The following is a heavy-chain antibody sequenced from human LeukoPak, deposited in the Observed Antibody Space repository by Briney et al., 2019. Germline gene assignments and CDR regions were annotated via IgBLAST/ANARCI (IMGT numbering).Heavy chain of an antibody. J-gene: IGHJ4*02. CDR3: AKVRSSSWYAGSPDY. Sequence: GGSLRLSCAASGFTFSSYAMSWVRQAPGKGLEWVSAISGSGGSTYYADSVKGRFTISRDNSKNTLYLQMNSLRAEDTAVYYWAKVRSSSWYAGSPDYWGQGTLVTVSS. D-gene: IGHD6-13*01. CDR1: GFTFSSYA. CDR2: ISGSGGST. V-gene: IGHV3-23*01.